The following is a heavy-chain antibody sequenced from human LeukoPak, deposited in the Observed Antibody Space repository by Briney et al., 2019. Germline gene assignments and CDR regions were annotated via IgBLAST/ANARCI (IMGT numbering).Heavy chain of an antibody. V-gene: IGHV4-61*02. D-gene: IGHD5-12*01. CDR1: GGSISSGSYY. CDR3: ARGLRRASRLPSI. J-gene: IGHJ3*02. CDR2: IYTSGST. Sequence: PSETLSLTCTVSGGSISSGSYYWSWIRQPAGKGLEWIGRIYTSGSTNYNPSLKSRVTISVDTSKNQFSLKLSSVTAADTAVYYCARGLRRASRLPSIWGQGTMVTVSS.